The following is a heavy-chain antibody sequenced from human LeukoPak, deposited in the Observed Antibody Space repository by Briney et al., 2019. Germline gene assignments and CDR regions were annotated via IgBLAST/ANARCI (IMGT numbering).Heavy chain of an antibody. CDR2: IYYSGST. D-gene: IGHD6-6*01. J-gene: IGHJ4*02. CDR1: GGSISSNDYY. Sequence: TPSETLSLTCTVSGGSISSNDYYWDWIRQPPGMGLEYIGSIYYSGSTYYNPSLKSRVTISVDTSKNQFSLKLSSVTAADTAVYYCARHRGSSSLFDYWGQGTLVTVSS. CDR3: ARHRGSSSLFDY. V-gene: IGHV4-39*01.